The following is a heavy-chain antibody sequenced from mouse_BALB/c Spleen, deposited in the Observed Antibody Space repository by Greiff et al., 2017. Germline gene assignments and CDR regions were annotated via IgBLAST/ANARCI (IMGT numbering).Heavy chain of an antibody. J-gene: IGHJ3*01. Sequence: EVQRVESGGGLVQPGGSRKLSCAASGFTFSSFGMHWVRQAPEKGLEWVAYISSGSSTIYYADTVKGRFTISRDNPKNTLFLQMTSLRSEDTAMYYCARSPFYDWFAYWGQGTLVTVSA. CDR1: GFTFSSFG. D-gene: IGHD1-1*01. CDR2: ISSGSSTI. CDR3: ARSPFYDWFAY. V-gene: IGHV5-17*02.